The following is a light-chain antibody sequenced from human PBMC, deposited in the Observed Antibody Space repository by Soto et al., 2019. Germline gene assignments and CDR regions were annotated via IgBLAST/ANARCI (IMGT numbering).Light chain of an antibody. CDR3: QQSSTTPWT. CDR1: QSIRRY. Sequence: DIQMTQSPSSLSASVGDRVTITCRASQSIRRYLNWYHQKPGKAPKLLIYDASSLQSGVPSRFSGSGSGTDFTLTISSLQPEDFATYYCQQSSTTPWTFGQGTMVEIK. J-gene: IGKJ1*01. V-gene: IGKV1-39*01. CDR2: DAS.